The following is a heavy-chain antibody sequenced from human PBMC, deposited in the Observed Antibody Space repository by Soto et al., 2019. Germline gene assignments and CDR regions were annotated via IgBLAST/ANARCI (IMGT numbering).Heavy chain of an antibody. CDR1: GGSINNYY. Sequence: SETLSLTCTVSGGSINNYYWSWIRQPPGKGLEWIGYIYHSGSTYYNPSLKSRVTISVDRSKNQFSLKLSSVTAADTAVYYCARSLYDSSGYHPLVSCGKGTLATVAS. CDR2: IYHSGST. D-gene: IGHD3-22*01. V-gene: IGHV4-59*12. CDR3: ARSLYDSSGYHPLVS. J-gene: IGHJ5*02.